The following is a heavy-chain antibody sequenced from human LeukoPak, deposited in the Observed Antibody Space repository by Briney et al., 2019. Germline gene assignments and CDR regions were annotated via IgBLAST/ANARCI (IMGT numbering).Heavy chain of an antibody. CDR3: CWAYYYDSSGYLYYFDY. V-gene: IGHV1-24*01. CDR2: FDPEDGET. D-gene: IGHD3-22*01. CDR1: GYTLTELS. Sequence: ASVKVSCKVPGYTLTELSMHWVRQAPGKGLEWMGGFDPEDGETIYAQKFQGRVTMTEGTSTDTAYMELSSLRSEDTAVYYCCWAYYYDSSGYLYYFDYWGQGTLVTVSS. J-gene: IGHJ4*02.